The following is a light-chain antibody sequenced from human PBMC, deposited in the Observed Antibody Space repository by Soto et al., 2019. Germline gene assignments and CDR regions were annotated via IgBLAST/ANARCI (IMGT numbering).Light chain of an antibody. CDR3: ATWADSVNGVV. V-gene: IGLV1-44*01. Sequence: QSVLTQPPSASGTPGQTVTISCSGSNSDIGSHSVDWYQQFPGTTPRLLINSNDQRPSGVLDRFSGSKSGTSASLAISGLQSEDEADYYCATWADSVNGVVFGGGTKLTVL. J-gene: IGLJ2*01. CDR1: NSDIGSHS. CDR2: SND.